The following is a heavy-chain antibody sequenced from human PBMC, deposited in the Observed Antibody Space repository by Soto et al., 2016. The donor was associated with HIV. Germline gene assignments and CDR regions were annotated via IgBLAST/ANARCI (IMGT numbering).Heavy chain of an antibody. CDR1: GGAFNNYY. V-gene: IGHV4-34*01. CDR2: IDHSGTT. CDR3: ARRGSSASPPTY. Sequence: QVHLQQWGAGLLKPSETLSLTCGVYGGAFNNYYWSWFRQTTQKGLEWIGEIDHSGTTNYNPSLQSRVIISVDRSSYQVSLKMISVTAADTAVYYCARRGSSASPPTYWGQGSLVSVSS. D-gene: IGHD3-10*01. J-gene: IGHJ4*02.